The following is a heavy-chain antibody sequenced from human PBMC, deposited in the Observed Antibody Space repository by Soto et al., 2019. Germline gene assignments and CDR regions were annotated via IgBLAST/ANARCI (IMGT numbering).Heavy chain of an antibody. Sequence: GGSLRLSCATSGFTFSNYWMHWVRQVPGRGLVWVSRMDTDGSTTSYADFAKGRFTISRDNAKSTLSLQMDSLRAEDTAIYYCACSRRPARLGPKGAIDYWGQGTLVTVSS. V-gene: IGHV3-74*01. CDR1: GFTFSNYW. J-gene: IGHJ4*02. D-gene: IGHD2-15*01. CDR3: ACSRRPARLGPKGAIDY. CDR2: MDTDGSTT.